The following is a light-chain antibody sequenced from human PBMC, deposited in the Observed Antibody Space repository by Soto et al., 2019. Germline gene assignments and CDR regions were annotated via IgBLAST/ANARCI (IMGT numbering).Light chain of an antibody. CDR1: QSVSSD. CDR2: GSS. Sequence: EIVLTQSPATLSVSPGEGATLSCRASQSVSSDLAWYQHRPGQAPRLLISGSSTRATDIPDRFRGSGSGTVFTLTISSLQSEDFAVYSCQQYADWPRTFGQGTKVEIK. J-gene: IGKJ1*01. V-gene: IGKV3D-15*01. CDR3: QQYADWPRT.